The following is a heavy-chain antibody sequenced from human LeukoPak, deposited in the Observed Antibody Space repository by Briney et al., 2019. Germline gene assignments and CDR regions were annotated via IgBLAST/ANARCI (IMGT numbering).Heavy chain of an antibody. D-gene: IGHD3-22*01. CDR1: GFTFSSYA. CDR2: ISGSGYST. V-gene: IGHV3-23*01. J-gene: IGHJ3*02. Sequence: GGSLRLSCAASGFTFSSYAMSWVRQAPGKGLEWVSAISGSGYSTYYADSVKGRFTISRDNSKNTPYLQMNSLRAEDTAVYYCAKGGDYYDSNAFDIWGQGTMVTVSS. CDR3: AKGGDYYDSNAFDI.